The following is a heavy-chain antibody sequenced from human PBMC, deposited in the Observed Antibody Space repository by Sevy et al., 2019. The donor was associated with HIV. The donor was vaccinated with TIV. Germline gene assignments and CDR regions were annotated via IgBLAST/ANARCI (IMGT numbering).Heavy chain of an antibody. CDR2: ISAYNANT. V-gene: IGHV1-18*01. D-gene: IGHD3-22*01. J-gene: IGHJ6*02. Sequence: ASVKVSCKASGYTFTSYGISWVRQAPGRGLEWMGWISAYNANTNYAQKLQGRVTITTDTSTSTAYMELRSLRSDDTAVYYCARDAYYYDSSGYYLNNYYYGMDVWGQGTTVTVSS. CDR1: GYTFTSYG. CDR3: ARDAYYYDSSGYYLNNYYYGMDV.